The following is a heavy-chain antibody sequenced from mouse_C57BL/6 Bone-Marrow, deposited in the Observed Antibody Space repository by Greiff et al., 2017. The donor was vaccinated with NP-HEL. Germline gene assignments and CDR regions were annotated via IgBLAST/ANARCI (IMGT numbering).Heavy chain of an antibody. V-gene: IGHV14-2*01. Sequence: VQLQQSGAELVKPGASVKLSCTASGFNIKDYYMHWVKQGTEQGLEWIGRIDPEDGETKYAPKFQGKATITADTSSNTAYLQLSSLTSEDTAVYYCARGRFTTASRGYFDVWGTGTTVTVSS. D-gene: IGHD1-2*01. CDR2: IDPEDGET. J-gene: IGHJ1*03. CDR3: ARGRFTTASRGYFDV. CDR1: GFNIKDYY.